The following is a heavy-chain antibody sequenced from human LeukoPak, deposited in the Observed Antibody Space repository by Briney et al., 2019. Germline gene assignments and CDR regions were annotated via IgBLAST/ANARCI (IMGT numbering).Heavy chain of an antibody. CDR3: ARHCSSTSWFDY. J-gene: IGHJ4*02. CDR2: ISGSGGST. CDR1: GFTFSSYA. V-gene: IGHV3-23*01. D-gene: IGHD2-2*01. Sequence: PGGSLRLSCAASGFTFSSYAMSWVRQAPGEGLEWVSAISGSGGSTYYADSVKGRFTISRDNFKNTLYLQMNSLRAEDTAVYYCARHCSSTSWFDYWGQGTLVTVSS.